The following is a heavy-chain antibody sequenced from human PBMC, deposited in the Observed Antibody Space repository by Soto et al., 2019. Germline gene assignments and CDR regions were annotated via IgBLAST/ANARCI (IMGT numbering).Heavy chain of an antibody. V-gene: IGHV3-53*01. J-gene: IGHJ4*02. CDR2: IYSDGNT. CDR3: ARDWNGDKYFDF. D-gene: IGHD4-17*01. Sequence: DVQLVKSGGGLIQPGGSLRLSCAASGITATNGHMSWVRQAPGKGLEWVSVIYSDGNTYYADSVKGRFTISRDTSKNTVYLQMNSLRAEDTAVYYCARDWNGDKYFDFWDQGSLVTVSS. CDR1: GITATNGH.